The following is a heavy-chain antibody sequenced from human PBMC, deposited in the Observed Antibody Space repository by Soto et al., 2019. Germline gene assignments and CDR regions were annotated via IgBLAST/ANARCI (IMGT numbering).Heavy chain of an antibody. V-gene: IGHV4-34*01. CDR3: ARGSPAEMVYAAHYFDY. Sequence: QVQLQQWGAGLLKPSETLSLTCAVYGGSFSGYYWSWIRQPPGKGLEWIGEINHSGSTNYNPSLKSRVAISVDTSKNQFSRKLSSVTAADTAVYYCARGSPAEMVYAAHYFDYWGQGTLVTVSS. CDR2: INHSGST. D-gene: IGHD2-8*01. CDR1: GGSFSGYY. J-gene: IGHJ4*02.